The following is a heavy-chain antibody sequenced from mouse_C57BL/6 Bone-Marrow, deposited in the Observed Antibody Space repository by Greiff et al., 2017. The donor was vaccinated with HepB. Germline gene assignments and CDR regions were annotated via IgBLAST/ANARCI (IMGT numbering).Heavy chain of an antibody. J-gene: IGHJ4*01. V-gene: IGHV5-15*01. CDR3: AREVTTVVAHYAMDY. CDR2: ISNLAYSI. Sequence: EVKLMESGGGLVQPGGSLKLSCAASGFTFSDYGMAWVRQAPRKGPEWVAFISNLAYSIYYADTVTGRFTISRENAKNTLYLEMSSLRSEDTAMYYCAREVTTVVAHYAMDYWGQGTSVTVSS. D-gene: IGHD1-1*01. CDR1: GFTFSDYG.